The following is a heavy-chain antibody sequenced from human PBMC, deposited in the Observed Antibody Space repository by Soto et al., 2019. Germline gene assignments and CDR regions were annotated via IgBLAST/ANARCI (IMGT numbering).Heavy chain of an antibody. CDR1: GYTFTGYY. CDR2: IIPIFGTA. V-gene: IGHV1-69*06. D-gene: IGHD6-6*01. CDR3: ARGILAARPDYYYYGMDV. J-gene: IGHJ6*02. Sequence: SVKVSCKASGYTFTGYYMHWVRQAPGQGLEWMGGIIPIFGTANYAQKFQGRVTITADKSTSTAYMELSSLRSEDTAVYYCARGILAARPDYYYYGMDVWGQGTTVTVSS.